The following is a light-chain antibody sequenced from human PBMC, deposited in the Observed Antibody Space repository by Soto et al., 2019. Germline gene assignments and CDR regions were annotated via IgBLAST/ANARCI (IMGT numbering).Light chain of an antibody. J-gene: IGKJ5*01. CDR2: DAS. CDR1: QSISSW. CDR3: QQDNSYSEAIT. Sequence: DIQMTQSPSTLSASVGDRVTITCLASQSISSWLAWYQQKPGKAPKLLIYDASSLESGVPSRFSGSGSGTECTITISSLQPADFAPYYCQQDNSYSEAITFGQGTRLVSK. V-gene: IGKV1-5*01.